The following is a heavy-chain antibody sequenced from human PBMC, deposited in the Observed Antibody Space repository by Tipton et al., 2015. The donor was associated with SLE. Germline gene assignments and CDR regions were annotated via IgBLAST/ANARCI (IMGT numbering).Heavy chain of an antibody. CDR1: GFIFSSYA. V-gene: IGHV3-23*03. CDR3: ARDIGAPKGWFDP. D-gene: IGHD5-12*01. Sequence: SLRLSCAASGFIFSSYALGWVRQAPGKGLEWVSVIYTGGDTYYADSVKGRLTISRDNSKNTVYLQMTSLRDDDTALYYCARDIGAPKGWFDPWGQGTLVTVSS. CDR2: IYTGGDT. J-gene: IGHJ5*02.